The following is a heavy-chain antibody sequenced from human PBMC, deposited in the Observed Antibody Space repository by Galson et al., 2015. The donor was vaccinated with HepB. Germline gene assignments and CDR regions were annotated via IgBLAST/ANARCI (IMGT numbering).Heavy chain of an antibody. V-gene: IGHV1-69*10. Sequence: VKVSCKASGGTFSSYAISWVRQAPGQGLEWMGRIIPILGIANYAQKFQGRVTITADKSTSTAYMELSSLRSEDTAVYYCARRMTTGYYYGMDVWGQGTTVTVSS. D-gene: IGHD4-11*01. CDR1: GGTFSSYA. J-gene: IGHJ6*02. CDR3: ARRMTTGYYYGMDV. CDR2: IIPILGIA.